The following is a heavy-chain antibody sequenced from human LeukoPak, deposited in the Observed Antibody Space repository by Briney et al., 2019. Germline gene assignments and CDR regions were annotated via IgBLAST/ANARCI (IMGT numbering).Heavy chain of an antibody. CDR2: TYYRSKWYN. J-gene: IGHJ4*02. D-gene: IGHD1-1*01. CDR1: GDSVSSNSAA. V-gene: IGHV6-1*01. CDR3: ARDPTGTTAVHYYFAY. Sequence: SQTLSLTCAISGDSVSSNSAAWNWIRQSPSRGLEWLGRTYYRSKWYNDYAVSVKSRITINADTSKNQFSLQLNSVTPEDTAVYYCARDPTGTTAVHYYFAYWGQGTLVTVSS.